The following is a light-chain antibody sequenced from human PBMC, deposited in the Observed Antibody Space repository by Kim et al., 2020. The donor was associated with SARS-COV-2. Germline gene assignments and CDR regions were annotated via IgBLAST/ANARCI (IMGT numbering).Light chain of an antibody. V-gene: IGLV2-14*04. J-gene: IGLJ3*02. CDR1: SSDVGGYNY. CDR3: SSYTSSSTLV. Sequence: GQSITISCTGTSSDVGGYNYVSWYQQHPGKAPKLMIYDVSNRPSGVSNRFSGPKSGNTASLTISGLQAEDEADYYCSSYTSSSTLVFGGGTQLTVL. CDR2: DVS.